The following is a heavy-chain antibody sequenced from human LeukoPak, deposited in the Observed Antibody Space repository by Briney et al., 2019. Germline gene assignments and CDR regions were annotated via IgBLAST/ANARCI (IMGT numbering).Heavy chain of an antibody. CDR2: TNHSGST. V-gene: IGHV4-34*01. CDR3: ARGLRAYYGSGLTFDY. J-gene: IGHJ4*02. D-gene: IGHD3-10*01. Sequence: SETLSLTCAVYGGSFSGYYRSWIRQPPGKGLEWIGETNHSGSTNYDPSLKSRVTISVDTSKNQFSLKLSSVTAADTAVYYCARGLRAYYGSGLTFDYWGQGTLVTVSS. CDR1: GGSFSGYY.